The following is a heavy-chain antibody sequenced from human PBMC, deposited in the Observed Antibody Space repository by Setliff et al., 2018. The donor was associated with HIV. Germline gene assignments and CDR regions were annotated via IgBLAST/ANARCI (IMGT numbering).Heavy chain of an antibody. Sequence: RLSCAASGFTFSNYVMTWVRQAPGKGLEWVSAISGLSNVRNYADSVKGRFTISRDNSKNTLFLQVSSLRADDTAVYYCAKGYNADWYFFDYWGQGTLVTVSS. J-gene: IGHJ4*02. V-gene: IGHV3-23*01. D-gene: IGHD1-20*01. CDR3: AKGYNADWYFFDY. CDR1: GFTFSNYV. CDR2: ISGLSNVR.